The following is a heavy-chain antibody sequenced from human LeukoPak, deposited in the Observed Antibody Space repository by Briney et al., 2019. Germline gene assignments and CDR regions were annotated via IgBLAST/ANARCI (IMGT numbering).Heavy chain of an antibody. J-gene: IGHJ5*02. CDR1: GFTFSAYW. D-gene: IGHD6-6*01. Sequence: GGSLRLSCAASGFTFSAYWMTWVRQAPGKGLQWVSSITSSSEIYYEDSVKGRFTISRDNSKNTLYLQMNSLRAEDTAVYYCARERIAARGFDPWGQGTLVTVSS. CDR3: ARERIAARGFDP. CDR2: ITSSSEI. V-gene: IGHV3-69-1*01.